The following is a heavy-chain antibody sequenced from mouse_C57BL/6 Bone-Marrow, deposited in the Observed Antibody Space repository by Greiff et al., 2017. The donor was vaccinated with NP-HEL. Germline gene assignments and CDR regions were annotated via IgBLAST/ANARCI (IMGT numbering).Heavy chain of an antibody. CDR2: INPNNGGT. CDR1: GYTFTDYN. Sequence: EVQLQQSGPELVKPGASVKIPCKASGYTFTDYNMDWVKQSHGKSLEWIGDINPNNGGTIYNQKFKGKATLTVDKSSSTAYMELRSLTSEDTAVYYCARGETPITTVVSYFDYWGQGTTLTVSS. D-gene: IGHD1-1*01. CDR3: ARGETPITTVVSYFDY. J-gene: IGHJ2*01. V-gene: IGHV1-18*01.